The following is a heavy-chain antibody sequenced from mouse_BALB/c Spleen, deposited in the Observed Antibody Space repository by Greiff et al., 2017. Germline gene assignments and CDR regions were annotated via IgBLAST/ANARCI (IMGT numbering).Heavy chain of an antibody. V-gene: IGHV1-4*02. D-gene: IGHD1-1*02. Sequence: QVQLKESAAELARPGASVKMSCKASGYTFTSYTMHWVKQRPGQGLEWIGYINPSSGYTEYNQKFKDKTTLTADKSSSTAYMQLSSLTSEDSAVYNCAPYGREYYYWGQGTTLTVSS. J-gene: IGHJ2*01. CDR1: GYTFTSYT. CDR3: APYGREYYY. CDR2: INPSSGYT.